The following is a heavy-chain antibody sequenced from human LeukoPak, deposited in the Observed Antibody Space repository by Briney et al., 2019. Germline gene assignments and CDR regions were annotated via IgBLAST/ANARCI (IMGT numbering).Heavy chain of an antibody. CDR1: GFTFSSYS. D-gene: IGHD6-19*01. CDR3: ARGGWPSYYFDY. CDR2: ISSSSGYI. J-gene: IGHJ4*02. Sequence: GGSLRLSCAASGFTFSSYSINWVRQAPGKGLEWVSSISSSSGYIYYADSVKGRFTISRDNAKNSLYLQMNSLRAEDTAVYYRARGGWPSYYFDYWGQGALVTVSS. V-gene: IGHV3-21*01.